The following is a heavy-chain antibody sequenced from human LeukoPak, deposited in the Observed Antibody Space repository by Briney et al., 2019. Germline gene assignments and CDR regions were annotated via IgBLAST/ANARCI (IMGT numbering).Heavy chain of an antibody. J-gene: IGHJ4*02. CDR2: IYPGDSDT. D-gene: IGHD2-15*01. CDR1: GYSFTSYW. V-gene: IGHV5-51*01. CDR3: ARHPSYCSGGSCFSDY. Sequence: GESLKIPCKGSGYSFTSYWIGWVRQMPGKGLEWMGIIYPGDSDTRYSPSFQGQVTISADKSISTAYLQWSSLKASDTAMYYCARHPSYCSGGSCFSDYWGQGTLVTVSS.